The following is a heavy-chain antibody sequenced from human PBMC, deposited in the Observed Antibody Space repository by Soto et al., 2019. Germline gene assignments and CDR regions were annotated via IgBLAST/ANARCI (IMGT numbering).Heavy chain of an antibody. J-gene: IGHJ4*02. CDR3: ARDRYGAAAGPIDY. CDR2: INPNSGGT. Sequence: GASVKVSCKASGYTFTGYYMHWVRQAPGQGLEWMGWINPNSGGTNYAQKFQGWVTMTRDTSISTAYMELSRLRSDDTAVYYCARDRYGAAAGPIDYWGQGTLVTVSS. D-gene: IGHD6-13*01. V-gene: IGHV1-2*04. CDR1: GYTFTGYY.